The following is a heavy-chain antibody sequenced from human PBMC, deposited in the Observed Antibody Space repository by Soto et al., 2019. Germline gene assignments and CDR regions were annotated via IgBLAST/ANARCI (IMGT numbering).Heavy chain of an antibody. J-gene: IGHJ4*02. CDR1: GYSMNSEY. D-gene: IGHD3-22*01. CDR2: IFPTGTT. V-gene: IGHV4-4*09. Sequence: SDTLSLTWSFSGYSMNSEYLTWIRQTPGKGLEWIGYIFPTGTTNYNPSLKSRVIISVDRSKNQFSLDLFSVTAADTAIYYCARCMGYDDSGRFDPTFDRWGQGNRVTVS. CDR3: ARCMGYDDSGRFDPTFDR.